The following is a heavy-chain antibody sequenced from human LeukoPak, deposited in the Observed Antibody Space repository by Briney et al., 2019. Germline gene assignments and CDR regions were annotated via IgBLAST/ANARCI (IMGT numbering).Heavy chain of an antibody. CDR3: ARGRYCSADICSGGDAFDI. J-gene: IGHJ3*02. Sequence: SETLTLTCTVSGGCIDNYYWSWIRQPAGKGLEWIGRSYTRGSTNYNPSLKSRVTMSVDTSKNQFSLKLSSVTAADTAVYYCARGRYCSADICSGGDAFDIWGQGTMVSVSS. CDR2: SYTRGST. V-gene: IGHV4-4*07. CDR1: GGCIDNYY. D-gene: IGHD2-15*01.